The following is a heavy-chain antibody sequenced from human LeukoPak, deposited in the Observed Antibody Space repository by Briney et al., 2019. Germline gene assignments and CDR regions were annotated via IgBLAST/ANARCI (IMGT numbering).Heavy chain of an antibody. Sequence: PSETLSLTSTVSGGSISSYYWSWIRQPPGKGLEWIGYIYYSGSTNYNPSLKSRVTISVDTSKNQFSLKLSSVTAADTAVYYCARVPVTDYVWGSSLGAFDIWGQGTMVTVSS. J-gene: IGHJ3*02. D-gene: IGHD3-16*01. CDR3: ARVPVTDYVWGSSLGAFDI. V-gene: IGHV4-59*01. CDR1: GGSISSYY. CDR2: IYYSGST.